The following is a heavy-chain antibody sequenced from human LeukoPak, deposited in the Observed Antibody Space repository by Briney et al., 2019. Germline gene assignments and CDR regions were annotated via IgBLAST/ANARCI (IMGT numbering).Heavy chain of an antibody. V-gene: IGHV3-30*02. Sequence: GGSLRLSCAASGFTFSSYGMYWVRQAPGKGLEWVAFIRYDGSNKYYADSVKGRFTISRDNSKNTLYLQMNSLRAEDTAVYYCAKVVGATTKYFDYWGQGTLVTVSS. J-gene: IGHJ4*02. CDR1: GFTFSSYG. CDR3: AKVVGATTKYFDY. D-gene: IGHD1-26*01. CDR2: IRYDGSNK.